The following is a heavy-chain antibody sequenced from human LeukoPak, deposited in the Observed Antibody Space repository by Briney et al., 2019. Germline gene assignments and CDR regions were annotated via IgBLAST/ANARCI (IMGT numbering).Heavy chain of an antibody. Sequence: PSEALSLTCAVSGYSVSSGYYWGWIRQPPGKGLEWIGSIYHSGSTYYNPSLKSRVTISVDTSKNQFSLNLSSVTAADTGVYYCARHGIGIVVVPAAIVGESDYWGQGTLVTVSS. CDR3: ARHGIGIVVVPAAIVGESDY. D-gene: IGHD2-2*01. CDR1: GYSVSSGYY. CDR2: IYHSGST. J-gene: IGHJ4*02. V-gene: IGHV4-38-2*01.